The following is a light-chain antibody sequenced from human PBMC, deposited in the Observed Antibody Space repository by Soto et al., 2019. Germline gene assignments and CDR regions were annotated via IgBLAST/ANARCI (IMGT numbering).Light chain of an antibody. CDR3: RSYTSSSTPYV. CDR1: SSDVGGYNY. Sequence: QSVLTQPASVSGSPGQSITISCTGTSSDVGGYNYVSWYQQHPGKAPKLMIYEVSNRPSGDSDRFSGSKSGNTASLTISGLQAEDEADYYCRSYTSSSTPYVSGSGTKVTVL. CDR2: EVS. J-gene: IGLJ1*01. V-gene: IGLV2-14*03.